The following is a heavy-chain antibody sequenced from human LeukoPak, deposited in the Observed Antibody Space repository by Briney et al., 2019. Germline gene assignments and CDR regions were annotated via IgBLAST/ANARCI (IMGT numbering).Heavy chain of an antibody. CDR2: IIPIFATA. D-gene: IGHD3-22*01. J-gene: IGHJ4*02. V-gene: IGHV1-69*13. CDR1: GGTFSSYA. Sequence: SVKVSCKASGGTFSSYAISWVRQAPGQGLEWMGGIIPIFATANYAQKFQGRVTITADESTGTAYVELSSLRSEDTAVYYCARGPITTRSHFDYWGQGTLVTVSS. CDR3: ARGPITTRSHFDY.